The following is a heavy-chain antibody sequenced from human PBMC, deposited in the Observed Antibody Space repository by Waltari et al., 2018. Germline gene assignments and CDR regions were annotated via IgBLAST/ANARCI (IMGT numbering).Heavy chain of an antibody. V-gene: IGHV1-2*06. Sequence: QVQLVQSGAEVKKPGASVKVSCKASGYTFTGYYMHWVRQAPGQGLEWMGRINPNMGGTNYAQKFQGRVTRTRDTSISTAYMELSRLRSDDTAVYYCARGLGGDAFDIWGQGTMVTVSS. D-gene: IGHD1-26*01. CDR3: ARGLGGDAFDI. CDR2: INPNMGGT. CDR1: GYTFTGYY. J-gene: IGHJ3*02.